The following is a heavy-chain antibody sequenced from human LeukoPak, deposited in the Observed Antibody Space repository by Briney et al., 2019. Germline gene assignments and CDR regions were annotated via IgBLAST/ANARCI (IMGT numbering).Heavy chain of an antibody. CDR1: GFTFSSYT. Sequence: GSLRLSCAASGFTFSSYTMHWIRQAPGKGLEWVSYISDSSAMYYADSVRGRFTISRENDKNSLFLQMNSLRAEDTAVYYCARDGGYSGYDADCWGQGTLVTVSS. D-gene: IGHD5-12*01. V-gene: IGHV3-48*01. CDR2: ISDSSAM. J-gene: IGHJ4*02. CDR3: ARDGGYSGYDADC.